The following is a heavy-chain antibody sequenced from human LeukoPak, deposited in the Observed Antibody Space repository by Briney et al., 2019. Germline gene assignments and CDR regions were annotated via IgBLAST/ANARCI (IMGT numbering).Heavy chain of an antibody. CDR1: GGSISRYY. V-gene: IGHV4-4*07. D-gene: IGHD2-15*01. CDR3: ARVGVAAAGYSFAY. CDR2: IYTSGST. J-gene: IGHJ4*02. Sequence: SETLSLTCTGSGGSISRYYWNWIRQPGGKELDGIGRIYTSGSTNDNPSLKSRVTISVDTSKNQYSLKLSSVPAADTAVYYCARVGVAAAGYSFAYWGQGTLVTVSS.